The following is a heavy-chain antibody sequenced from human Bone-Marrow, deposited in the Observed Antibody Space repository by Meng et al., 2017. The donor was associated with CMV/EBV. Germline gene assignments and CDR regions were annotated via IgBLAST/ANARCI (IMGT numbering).Heavy chain of an antibody. D-gene: IGHD1-26*01. J-gene: IGHJ3*02. CDR1: GFTFSSYA. V-gene: IGHV3-23*01. CDR3: ARAIVGANDAFDI. Sequence: GGSLRLSCAASGFTFSSYAMSWVRQAPGKGLEWVSAISGSGGSTYYADSVKGRFTISRDNSKNTLYLQMNSLRAEDTAVYYCARAIVGANDAFDIWGRGTMVTVSS. CDR2: ISGSGGST.